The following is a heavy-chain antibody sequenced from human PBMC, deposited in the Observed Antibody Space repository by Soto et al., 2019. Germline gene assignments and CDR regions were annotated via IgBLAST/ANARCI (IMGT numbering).Heavy chain of an antibody. D-gene: IGHD3-22*01. J-gene: IGHJ4*02. CDR1: GFTFSSYD. Sequence: CSASGFTFSSYDMHLVRQGPGKGLEWVSAIGTAGDTNYAGSVKGRFTISRENAKNSLYLQMNSLRAGDTAIYFCARAIGPTLFDYWGQGTLVTVSS. V-gene: IGHV3-13*04. CDR2: IGTAGDT. CDR3: ARAIGPTLFDY.